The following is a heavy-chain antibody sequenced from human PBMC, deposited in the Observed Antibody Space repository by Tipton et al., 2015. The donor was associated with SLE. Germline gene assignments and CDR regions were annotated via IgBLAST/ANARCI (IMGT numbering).Heavy chain of an antibody. J-gene: IGHJ3*02. D-gene: IGHD3-22*01. Sequence: GSLRLSCAASGFTFSDYYMSWIRQAPGKGLEWVSYISSSSSYTNYADSVKGRFTISRDNAKNSLYLQMNSLRAEDTAAYYCARDPYYDSSRRAFDIWGQGTMVTVSS. V-gene: IGHV3-11*06. CDR2: ISSSSSYT. CDR1: GFTFSDYY. CDR3: ARDPYYDSSRRAFDI.